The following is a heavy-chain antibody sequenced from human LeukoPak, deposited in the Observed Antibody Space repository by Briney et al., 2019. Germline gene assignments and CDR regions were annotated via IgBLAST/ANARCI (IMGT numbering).Heavy chain of an antibody. CDR2: IIPIFGTA. D-gene: IGHD3-3*01. CDR1: GGTFSSYA. J-gene: IGHJ4*02. CDR3: ARYLTDYDFWSGSAFNY. Sequence: SVKVSCKASGGTFSSYAISWVRQAPGQGLEWMGGIIPIFGTANYAQKFQGRVTITADESTSTAYMELSSLRSEDTAVYYCARYLTDYDFWSGSAFNYWGQGTLVTVSS. V-gene: IGHV1-69*13.